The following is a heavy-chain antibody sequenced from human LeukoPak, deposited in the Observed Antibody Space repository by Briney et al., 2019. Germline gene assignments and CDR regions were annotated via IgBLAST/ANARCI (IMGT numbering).Heavy chain of an antibody. Sequence: SETLSLTCAVYGGSFSGYYWSWIRQPPGKGLEWIGEINHSGSTNYNPSLKSRVTISVDTSKNQFSLKLSSVTAADTAVYYCARPYYDSSGYYYYFDYWGQGTLVTVSS. CDR1: GGSFSGYY. D-gene: IGHD3-22*01. CDR2: INHSGST. V-gene: IGHV4-34*01. J-gene: IGHJ4*02. CDR3: ARPYYDSSGYYYYFDY.